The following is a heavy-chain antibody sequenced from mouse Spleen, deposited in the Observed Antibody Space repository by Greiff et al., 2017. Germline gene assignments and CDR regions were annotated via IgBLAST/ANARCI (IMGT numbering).Heavy chain of an antibody. CDR1: GYTFTSYG. D-gene: IGHD1-2*01. Sequence: QVQLKESGAELARPGASVKLSCKASGYTFTSYGISWVKQRTGQGLEWIGEIYPRSGNTYYNEKFKGKATLTADKSSSTAYMELRSLTSEDSAVYFCARSAQGDAYWGQGTLVTVSA. V-gene: IGHV1-81*01. J-gene: IGHJ3*01. CDR2: IYPRSGNT. CDR3: ARSAQGDAY.